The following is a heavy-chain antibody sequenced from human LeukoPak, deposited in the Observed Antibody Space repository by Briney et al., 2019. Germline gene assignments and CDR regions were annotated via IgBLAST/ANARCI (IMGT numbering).Heavy chain of an antibody. V-gene: IGHV3-21*01. J-gene: IGHJ6*02. CDR1: GFTFSSYS. D-gene: IGHD2-21*02. CDR3: ASMIGAYCGGDCTHRYYYGMDV. Sequence: GGSLRLSCAASGFTFSSYSMNWVRQAPGKGLEWVSSISSSSSYIYYADSVRGRFTISRDNAKNSLYLQMNSLRAEDTAVYYCASMIGAYCGGDCTHRYYYGMDVWGQGTTVTVSS. CDR2: ISSSSSYI.